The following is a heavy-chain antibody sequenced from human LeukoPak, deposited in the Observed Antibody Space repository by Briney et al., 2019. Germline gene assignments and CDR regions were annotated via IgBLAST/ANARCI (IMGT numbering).Heavy chain of an antibody. CDR2: INPSGGST. CDR1: GYTFTSYY. Sequence: ASVKVSCKASGYTFTSYYMHWVRQAPGQGLEWMGIINPSGGSTSYAQKFQGRVTMTRDTSISTAYMELSRLRSDDTAVYYCARGGDIVVVQGAFDIWGQGTMVTVSS. D-gene: IGHD2-2*01. J-gene: IGHJ3*02. V-gene: IGHV1-46*01. CDR3: ARGGDIVVVQGAFDI.